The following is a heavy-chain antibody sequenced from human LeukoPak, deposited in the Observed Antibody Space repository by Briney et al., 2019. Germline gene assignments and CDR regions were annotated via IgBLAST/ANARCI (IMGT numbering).Heavy chain of an antibody. D-gene: IGHD3-22*01. CDR1: GFSFNNYG. CDR3: ARASGYYDSGGYYYNFDY. J-gene: IGHJ4*02. V-gene: IGHV3-30*02. CDR2: IRYDGTNE. Sequence: GGSLRLSCAASGFSFNNYGMHWVRQAPGKGLEWVAFIRYDGTNEYYADSVKGRFTISRDNSKNTLYLQMNSLRAEDTAVYYCARASGYYDSGGYYYNFDYWGQGTLVTVSS.